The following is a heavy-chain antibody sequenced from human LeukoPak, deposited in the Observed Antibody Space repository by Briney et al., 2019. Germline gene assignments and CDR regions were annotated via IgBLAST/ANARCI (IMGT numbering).Heavy chain of an antibody. J-gene: IGHJ3*02. D-gene: IGHD3-9*01. Sequence: PGGSLRLSCAASGFTFSSYSMNWVRQAPGKGLEWVSSISSSSSYIYYADSVKGRFTISRDNAKNSLYLQMNSLRAEDTAVYYCARDGDPIDYDILTGYSAFDIWGQGTMVTASS. CDR3: ARDGDPIDYDILTGYSAFDI. CDR1: GFTFSSYS. V-gene: IGHV3-21*01. CDR2: ISSSSSYI.